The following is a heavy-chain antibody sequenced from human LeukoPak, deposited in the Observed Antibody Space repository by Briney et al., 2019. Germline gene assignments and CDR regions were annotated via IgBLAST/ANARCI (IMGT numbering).Heavy chain of an antibody. V-gene: IGHV4-39*07. J-gene: IGHJ4*01. CDR2: IFYGGST. CDR1: GFTFSSYW. CDR3: AREAITMVREEPFDY. Sequence: PGGSLRLSCAASGFTFSSYWMSWVRQPPGKGLEWIASIFYGGSTHYNPSLKSRVTILVDTSKNQFSLKVTSVTAADTAVYYCAREAITMVREEPFDYWGHGSLVTVSS. D-gene: IGHD3-10*01.